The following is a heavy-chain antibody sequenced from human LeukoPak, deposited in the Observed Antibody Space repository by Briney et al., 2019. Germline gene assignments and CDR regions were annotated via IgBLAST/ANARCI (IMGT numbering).Heavy chain of an antibody. D-gene: IGHD2-8*01. V-gene: IGHV4-39*07. J-gene: IGHJ2*01. CDR1: GGSISSSSYY. CDR2: IYYSGST. CDR3: AREGMATEFPPGWYFDL. Sequence: KSSETLSLTCTVSGGSISSSSYYWGWIRQPPGKGLEWIGSIYYSGSTYYNPSLKSRVTISVDTSKNQFSLKLSSVTAADTAVYYCAREGMATEFPPGWYFDLWGRGTLVTVSS.